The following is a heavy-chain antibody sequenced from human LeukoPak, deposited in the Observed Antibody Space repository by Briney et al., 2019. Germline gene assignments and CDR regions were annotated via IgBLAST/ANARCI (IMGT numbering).Heavy chain of an antibody. CDR1: GFTFSRYG. V-gene: IGHV3-23*01. D-gene: IGHD2-21*01. Sequence: PGGSLRLSCAASGFTFSRYGMTWVRQAPGKGLEWVSTIIVSGADTYYADSVRGRFTISRDNSKNMLYLQMNSLRAEDTAVYCCAKGYIPHGDYSGYLGQGTLVTVSS. CDR3: AKGYIPHGDYSGY. J-gene: IGHJ4*02. CDR2: IIVSGADT.